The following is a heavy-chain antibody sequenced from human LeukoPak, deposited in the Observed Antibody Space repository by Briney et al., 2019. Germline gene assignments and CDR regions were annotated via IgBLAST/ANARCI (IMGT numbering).Heavy chain of an antibody. Sequence: PGGSLRLSCAASGFTFSSYAMHWVRQAPGKGLEWVAVITYDGGKKDYADSVKGRFTISRDNSKNTLYLQMNSLRPEDTAVYYCARDKWEVSALYWFDPWGQGTLVTVSS. J-gene: IGHJ5*02. CDR2: ITYDGGKK. V-gene: IGHV3-30-3*01. CDR1: GFTFSSYA. D-gene: IGHD1-26*01. CDR3: ARDKWEVSALYWFDP.